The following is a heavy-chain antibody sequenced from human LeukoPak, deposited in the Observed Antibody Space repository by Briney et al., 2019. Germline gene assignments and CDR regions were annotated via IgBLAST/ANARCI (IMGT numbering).Heavy chain of an antibody. CDR2: IIPIFGTA. D-gene: IGHD5-18*01. J-gene: IGHJ4*02. CDR1: GGTFSSYA. CDR3: ARGSTLYSYGTHFDY. Sequence: SVKVSCKASGGTFSSYAISWVRQAPGQGLEWMGRIIPIFGTANYAQKFQGRVTITTDESTSTAYMELSSLRSEDTAVYYCARGSTLYSYGTHFDYWGQGTLVTVSS. V-gene: IGHV1-69*05.